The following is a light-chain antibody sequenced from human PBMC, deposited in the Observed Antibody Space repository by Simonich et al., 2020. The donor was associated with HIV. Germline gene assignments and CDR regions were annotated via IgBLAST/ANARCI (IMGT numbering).Light chain of an antibody. V-gene: IGLV6-57*01. CDR1: SGSIASNY. CDR3: QSFGSSRV. J-gene: IGLJ3*02. Sequence: NFMLTQPHSVSESPGKTVTISCTRSSGSIASNYVQWYQPRPGSSPINVIYENNKRPSGFPDRFSASIDSSSNSASLIISGLKTEDEADYYCQSFGSSRVFGGGTRLTVL. CDR2: ENN.